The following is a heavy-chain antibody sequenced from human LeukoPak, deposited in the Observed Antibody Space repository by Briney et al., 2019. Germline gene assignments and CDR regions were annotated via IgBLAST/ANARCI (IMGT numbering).Heavy chain of an antibody. CDR3: TTDPKSPQLLRFGELDLVDI. Sequence: GGSPRLSCAASGFTFSNAWMSWVRQAPGKGLEWVGRIKSKTDGGTTDYAAPVKGRFTISRDDSKNTLYLQMNSLKTEDTAVYYCTTDPKSPQLLRFGELDLVDIWGQGTMVTVSS. V-gene: IGHV3-15*01. CDR1: GFTFSNAW. CDR2: IKSKTDGGTT. D-gene: IGHD3-10*01. J-gene: IGHJ3*02.